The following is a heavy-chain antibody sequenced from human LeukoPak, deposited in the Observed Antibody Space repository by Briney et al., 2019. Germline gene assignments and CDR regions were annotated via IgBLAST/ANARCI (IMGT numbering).Heavy chain of an antibody. D-gene: IGHD1-14*01. CDR3: ARVLSEWTYYYYYYMDV. V-gene: IGHV4-61*02. Sequence: SETLSLTCTVSGGSISSGSYYWSWIRQPAGKGLEWIGRIYISGSTYYNPSLKSRVTISVDTSKNQFSLKLSSVTAADTAVYYCARVLSEWTYYYYYYMDVWGKGTTVTVSS. CDR2: IYISGST. CDR1: GGSISSGSYY. J-gene: IGHJ6*03.